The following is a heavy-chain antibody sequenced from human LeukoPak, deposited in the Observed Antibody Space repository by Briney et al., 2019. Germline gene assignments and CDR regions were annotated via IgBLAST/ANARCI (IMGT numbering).Heavy chain of an antibody. J-gene: IGHJ4*02. D-gene: IGHD3-10*01. CDR2: ITHEGGYIQ. Sequence: GGSLRLSCTASGFIFSTYGMPWVLQAPGKGLEWVAFITHEGGYIQYYAESVKGRFTISRDNSKNTLYLDMTSLRSEDAAVYYCAKDKEYASGSYPIDSWGLGTLVTVSS. CDR1: GFIFSTYG. CDR3: AKDKEYASGSYPIDS. V-gene: IGHV3-30*02.